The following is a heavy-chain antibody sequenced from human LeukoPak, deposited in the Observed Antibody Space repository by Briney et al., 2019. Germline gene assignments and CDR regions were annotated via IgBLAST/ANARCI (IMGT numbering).Heavy chain of an antibody. CDR3: ARELIWFGELHYYGMDV. Sequence: GASVKVSCKASGYTFTGYYMHWVRQAPGQGLEWMGWINPNSGGTNYAQKFQGWVTMTRDTSISTAYMELSRLRSDDTAVYYCARELIWFGELHYYGMDVWGQGTTVTVSS. J-gene: IGHJ6*02. CDR2: INPNSGGT. CDR1: GYTFTGYY. V-gene: IGHV1-2*04. D-gene: IGHD3-10*01.